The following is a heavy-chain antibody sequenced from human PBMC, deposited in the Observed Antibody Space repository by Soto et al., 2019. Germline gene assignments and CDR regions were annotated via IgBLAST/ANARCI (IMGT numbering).Heavy chain of an antibody. V-gene: IGHV3-7*03. CDR2: ISSGSEK. CDR3: GRGYARCDY. J-gene: IGHJ4*02. Sequence: GGSLRLSCAASVFTFSSHAMSWVRQAPGKGLEWVSTISSGSEKYYVDSVKGRFTISRDNVKNSLYLQMNSLRAEDTAVYYCGRGYARCDYWGQGTLVTVSS. CDR1: VFTFSSHA. D-gene: IGHD2-15*01.